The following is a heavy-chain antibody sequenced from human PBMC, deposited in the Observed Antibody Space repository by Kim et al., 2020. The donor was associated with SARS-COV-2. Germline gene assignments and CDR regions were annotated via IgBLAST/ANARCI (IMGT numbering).Heavy chain of an antibody. CDR3: ATDPPGGRYCSSTSCSGAYYYYYGMDV. V-gene: IGHV4-39*01. Sequence: SETLSLTCTVSGGSISSSSYYWGWIRQPPGKGLEWIGSIYYSGSTYYNPSLKSRVTISVDTSKNQFSLKLSSVTAADTAVYYCATDPPGGRYCSSTSCSGAYYYYYGMDVWGQGTTVTVSS. CDR2: IYYSGST. J-gene: IGHJ6*02. CDR1: GGSISSSSYY. D-gene: IGHD2-2*01.